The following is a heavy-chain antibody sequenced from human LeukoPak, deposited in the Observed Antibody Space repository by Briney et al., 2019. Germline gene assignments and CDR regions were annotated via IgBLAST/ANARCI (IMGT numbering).Heavy chain of an antibody. CDR2: INSDGSST. CDR1: GFTFSSYW. Sequence: QPGGSLRLSCAASGFTFSSYWRHWVRQAPGKGLVWVSRINSDGSSTSYADSVKGRFTISRDNAKNTLYLQMNSLRAEDTAVYYCARGIVVVPAAMRYPFDYWGQGTLVTVSS. D-gene: IGHD2-2*01. V-gene: IGHV3-74*01. CDR3: ARGIVVVPAAMRYPFDY. J-gene: IGHJ4*02.